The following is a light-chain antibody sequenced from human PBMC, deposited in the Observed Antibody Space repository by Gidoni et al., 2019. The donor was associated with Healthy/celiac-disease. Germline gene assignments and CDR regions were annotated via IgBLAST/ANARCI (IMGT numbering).Light chain of an antibody. CDR3: QQSYSTPLT. CDR1: QSISSY. Sequence: DLQMTQSPSSLSASVGDRVTITCRASQSISSYLNWYQQKPGKAPKRLIYAASSLQSGVPSRFSGSGSGTDFTLTISRLQPEDFATYYCQQSYSTPLTCGGGTKVEIK. V-gene: IGKV1-39*01. J-gene: IGKJ4*01. CDR2: AAS.